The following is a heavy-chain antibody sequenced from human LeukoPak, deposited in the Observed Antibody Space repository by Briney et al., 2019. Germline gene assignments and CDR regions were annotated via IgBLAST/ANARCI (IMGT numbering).Heavy chain of an antibody. D-gene: IGHD3-3*02. J-gene: IGHJ5*02. V-gene: IGHV3-7*01. CDR2: INLEGSQK. CDR1: GFTFFNYW. Sequence: GGSLRLSCAASGFTFFNYWMSWVRQAPGEGLEWVANINLEGSQKYYVDSLKGRFTISRDNANNLLYLQMNSLRAEDTAVYYCVSLRNSAFLGDWFDPWGQGTLVTVSS. CDR3: VSLRNSAFLGDWFDP.